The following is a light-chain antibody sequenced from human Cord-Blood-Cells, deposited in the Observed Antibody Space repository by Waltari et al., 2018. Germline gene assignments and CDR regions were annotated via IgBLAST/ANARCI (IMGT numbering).Light chain of an antibody. V-gene: IGLV2-23*01. Sequence: APPQPALVSGSPGPSVTISCTGTRGDDRRLNLVHRYQQLPGKAPKLMIYASSKRPSGVPDRFSGSKSGNTASLTITGLQAEDEADYYCCSYASSRSSWVFGGGTKLTVL. CDR1: RGDDRRLNL. CDR2: ASS. CDR3: CSYASSRSSWV. J-gene: IGLJ3*02.